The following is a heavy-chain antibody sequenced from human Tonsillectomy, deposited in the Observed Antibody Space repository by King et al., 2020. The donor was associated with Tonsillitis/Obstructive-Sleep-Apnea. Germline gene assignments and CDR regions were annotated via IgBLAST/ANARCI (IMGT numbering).Heavy chain of an antibody. CDR3: ARDNWDDFWSGSAVGMDV. CDR2: IYSSGST. J-gene: IGHJ6*02. Sequence: QLQESGPGLVKPSETLSLSCTVSGDSISSYYWSWIRQPAGKGLEWIGRIYSSGSTNYNPSLKSRVTMSVDTSKNQFSLNLTSVTAADTAVYYCARDNWDDFWSGSAVGMDVWGQGTTVTVSS. D-gene: IGHD3-3*01. V-gene: IGHV4-4*07. CDR1: GDSISSYY.